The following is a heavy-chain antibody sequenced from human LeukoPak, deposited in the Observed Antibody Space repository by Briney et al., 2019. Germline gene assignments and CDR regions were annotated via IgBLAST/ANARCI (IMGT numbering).Heavy chain of an antibody. D-gene: IGHD6-13*01. V-gene: IGHV4-61*02. CDR1: GGSISSGSYY. Sequence: KPSETLSPTCTVSGGSISSGSYYWSWIRQPAGKGLEWIGRIYTSGSTNYNPSLKSRVTISVDTSKNQFSLKLSSVTAADTAVYYCARVSGYSSSWGQGTLVTVSS. CDR3: ARVSGYSSS. J-gene: IGHJ4*02. CDR2: IYTSGST.